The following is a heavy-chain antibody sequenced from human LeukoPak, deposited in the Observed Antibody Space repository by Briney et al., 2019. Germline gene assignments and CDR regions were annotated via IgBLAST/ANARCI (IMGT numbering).Heavy chain of an antibody. CDR3: AKPDDMDTAMAGHAFDI. J-gene: IGHJ3*02. CDR1: GFTFDDYA. CDR2: ISWNSGSI. V-gene: IGHV3-9*01. Sequence: PGGSLRLSCAASGFTFDDYAMHWVRQAPGKGLEWVSGISWNSGSIGYADSVKGRFTISRDNAKNPLYLQMNSLRAEDTAVYYCAKPDDMDTAMAGHAFDIWGQGTMVTVSS. D-gene: IGHD5-18*01.